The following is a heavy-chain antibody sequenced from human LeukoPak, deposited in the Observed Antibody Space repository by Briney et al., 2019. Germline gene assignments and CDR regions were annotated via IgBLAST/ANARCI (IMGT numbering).Heavy chain of an antibody. CDR2: IIPIFGTA. Sequence: SVKVSCKASGGTFSSYAISWVRQAPGQGLEWMGGIIPIFGTANYAQKFQGRVTITADESTSTAYMELSSLRSEDTAVYYCAGRYDSSGYPLHWGQGTLVTVSS. CDR3: AGRYDSSGYPLH. D-gene: IGHD3-22*01. J-gene: IGHJ4*02. CDR1: GGTFSSYA. V-gene: IGHV1-69*13.